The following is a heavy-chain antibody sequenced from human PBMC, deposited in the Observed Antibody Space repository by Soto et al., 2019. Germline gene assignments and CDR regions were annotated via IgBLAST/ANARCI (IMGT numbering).Heavy chain of an antibody. CDR1: GGSVSSGSYY. V-gene: IGHV4-61*01. J-gene: IGHJ5*02. CDR3: ARAPQEERITIFGVVIREENNWFDP. Sequence: SETLSLTCTVSGGSVSSGSYYWSWIRQPPGKGLEWIGYIYYSGSTNYNPSLKSRVTISVDTSKNQFSLKLSSVTAADTAVYYCARAPQEERITIFGVVIREENNWFDPWGQGTLVTVSS. CDR2: IYYSGST. D-gene: IGHD3-3*01.